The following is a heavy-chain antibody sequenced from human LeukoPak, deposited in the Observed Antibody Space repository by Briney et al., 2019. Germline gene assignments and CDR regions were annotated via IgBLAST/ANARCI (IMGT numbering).Heavy chain of an antibody. Sequence: GASVKVSCKASGYTFTGYYMHWVRQAPGQGLEWMGWINPNSGGTNYAQKFQGRVTMTRDTSISTAYMELSRLRSEDTAVYYCARGPETYSGSYYWDYWGQGTLVTVSS. V-gene: IGHV1-2*02. D-gene: IGHD1-26*01. CDR2: INPNSGGT. CDR1: GYTFTGYY. J-gene: IGHJ4*02. CDR3: ARGPETYSGSYYWDY.